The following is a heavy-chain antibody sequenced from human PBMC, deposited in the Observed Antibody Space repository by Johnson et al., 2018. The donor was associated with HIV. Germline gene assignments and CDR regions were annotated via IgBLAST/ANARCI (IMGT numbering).Heavy chain of an antibody. Sequence: VQLVESGGGVVQPGRSLRLSCAASGFTFDDYGMSWVRQAPGKGLEWVANINQDGSDKYYVDSVKCRFTISRDNAQNSLYLQMNSLRAEDTAVYYCGRESTGAGTAFDIWGQGTMVTVSS. D-gene: IGHD2-8*02. CDR1: GFTFDDYG. J-gene: IGHJ3*02. CDR2: INQDGSDK. CDR3: GRESTGAGTAFDI. V-gene: IGHV3-7*01.